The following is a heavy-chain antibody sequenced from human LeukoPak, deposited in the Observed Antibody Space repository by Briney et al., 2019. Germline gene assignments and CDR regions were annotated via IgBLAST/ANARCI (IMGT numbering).Heavy chain of an antibody. CDR1: GGSISSHY. CDR2: IYYSGST. D-gene: IGHD1-26*01. J-gene: IGHJ4*02. Sequence: SETLSLTCTVSGGSISSHYWSWIRQPPGKGLEWIGYIYYSGSTNSNPSLKSRVTISVDTSKNQFSLKLSSVTAADTAVYYCARLERSYRSGDYFDYWGQGTLVTVSS. V-gene: IGHV4-59*11. CDR3: ARLERSYRSGDYFDY.